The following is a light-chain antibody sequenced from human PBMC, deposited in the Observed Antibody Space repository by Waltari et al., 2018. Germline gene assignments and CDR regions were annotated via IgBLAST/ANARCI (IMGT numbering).Light chain of an antibody. J-gene: IGKJ1*01. CDR3: QHYVRLPVT. CDR2: DAS. CDR1: LRVGRS. V-gene: IGKV3-20*01. Sequence: EIVLTQSPGTTSLSPGVRARPSCRARLRVGRSLAWDQQTPGQAPRLLIYDASSRATGIPDRFSGSGAGTDFSLTITRLEPEDFAVYVCQHYVRLPVTFGQGTKVEIK.